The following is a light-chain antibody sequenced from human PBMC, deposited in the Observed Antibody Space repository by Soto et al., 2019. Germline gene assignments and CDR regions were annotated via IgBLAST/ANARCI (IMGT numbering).Light chain of an antibody. CDR3: QQYNSYPWT. CDR2: TAS. J-gene: IGKJ1*01. V-gene: IGKV1-5*03. Sequence: DIQMTQSPSTLSASVGDRVTITCRASQSISSWLAWYQQKPGTAPKLLIYTASTLESGVPSRFSGSGSGTEFTLTISSLQPDDFATYYCQQYNSYPWTFGQGTKVESK. CDR1: QSISSW.